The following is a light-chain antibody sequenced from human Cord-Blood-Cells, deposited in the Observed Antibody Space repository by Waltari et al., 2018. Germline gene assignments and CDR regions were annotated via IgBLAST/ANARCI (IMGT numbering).Light chain of an antibody. CDR2: EVS. CDR1: GSDVGSHNL. J-gene: IGLJ3*02. Sequence: QSALTQPASVSGSPGQSITISCTGPGSDVGSHNLVSWYQQHPGKAPNLMIYEVSKRPSGVSNRFSGSKSGNTASLTISGLQAEDEADYYCCSYAGSSNWVFGGGTKLTVL. V-gene: IGLV2-23*02. CDR3: CSYAGSSNWV.